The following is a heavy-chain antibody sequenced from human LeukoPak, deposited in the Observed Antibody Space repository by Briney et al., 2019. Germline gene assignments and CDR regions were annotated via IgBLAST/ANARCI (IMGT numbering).Heavy chain of an antibody. J-gene: IGHJ4*02. D-gene: IGHD4/OR15-4a*01. CDR3: ARVVGRYGGIFDY. CDR2: ISSSSSYI. V-gene: IGHV3-21*01. Sequence: MTGGSLRLSCAASGFTFNTYSMNWVRQAPGKGLEWVSSISSSSSYIYYTNSVKGRFTISRDNAKNSLYLQMNSLRAEDTAVYYCARVVGRYGGIFDYWGQGTLVTVSS. CDR1: GFTFNTYS.